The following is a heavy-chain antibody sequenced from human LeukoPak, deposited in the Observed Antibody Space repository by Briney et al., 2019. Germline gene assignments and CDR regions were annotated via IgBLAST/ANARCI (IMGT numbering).Heavy chain of an antibody. D-gene: IGHD3-22*01. V-gene: IGHV4-61*02. CDR1: GGSISSGSYY. J-gene: IGHJ4*02. Sequence: SETLSLTCSVSGGSISSGSYYWSWIRQPAGKGLEWIGRIYTSGSTDYNPSPMSRLTISLDTSKNQFSLRLTSVTAADTAVYYCARVRFDSSAYGMTFWGQGTLVTVSS. CDR2: IYTSGST. CDR3: ARVRFDSSAYGMTF.